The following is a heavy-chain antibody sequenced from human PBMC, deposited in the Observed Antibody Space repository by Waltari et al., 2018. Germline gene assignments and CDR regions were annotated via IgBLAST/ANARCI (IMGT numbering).Heavy chain of an antibody. J-gene: IGHJ4*02. Sequence: EVQLVESGGDLVQPGGALRLSCVASGFTFSTYWMSWVRQAPGKGLEWVANIKQDGREKLYVYSVKGRFTISRDNARNSLYLQMNSLRGEDTAVYYCARVSWDTITRKGIDYWGLGTLVIVSS. D-gene: IGHD1-26*01. CDR2: IKQDGREK. CDR3: ARVSWDTITRKGIDY. CDR1: GFTFSTYW. V-gene: IGHV3-7*01.